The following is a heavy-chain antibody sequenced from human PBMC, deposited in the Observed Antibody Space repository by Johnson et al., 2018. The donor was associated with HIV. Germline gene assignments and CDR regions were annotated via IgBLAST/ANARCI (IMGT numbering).Heavy chain of an antibody. Sequence: VQLVESGGGVVQPGRSLRLSCAASGFTFDDYAMHWVRQAPGKGLEWVSGISWNSGSIGYADSVKGRFTISRDNAKNSLYLQMNSLRAEDTAVYYCARKADGFDIWGQGTMVTVSS. J-gene: IGHJ3*02. CDR3: ARKADGFDI. CDR2: ISWNSGSI. V-gene: IGHV3-9*01. CDR1: GFTFDDYA.